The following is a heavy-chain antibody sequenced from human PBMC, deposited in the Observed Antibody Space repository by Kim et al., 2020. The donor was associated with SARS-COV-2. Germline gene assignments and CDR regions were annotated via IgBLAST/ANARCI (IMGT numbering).Heavy chain of an antibody. CDR2: IYYSGST. CDR3: ARTPYWFGELNDAFDI. J-gene: IGHJ3*02. V-gene: IGHV4-59*01. D-gene: IGHD3-10*01. CDR1: GGSISSYY. Sequence: SETLSLTCTVSGGSISSYYWSWIRQPPGKGLEWVGYIYYSGSTNYNPSLKSRVTISVDTSKNQFSLKLSSVTAAVTAVYYCARTPYWFGELNDAFDIWGQGTMVTVSS.